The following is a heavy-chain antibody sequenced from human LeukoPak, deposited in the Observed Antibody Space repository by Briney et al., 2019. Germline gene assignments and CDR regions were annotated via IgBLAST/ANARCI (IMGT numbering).Heavy chain of an antibody. CDR2: INPNSGGT. J-gene: IGHJ4*02. V-gene: IGHV1-2*02. CDR1: GYTFTGYY. CDR3: ARDEMYYYDSSGYYGVAY. Sequence: ASVKVSCKASGYTFTGYYMHWVRQAPGQGLEWMGWINPNSGGTNYAQKFQGRVTMTRDTSISTAYMELSRLRSDDTAVYYCARDEMYYYDSSGYYGVAYWGQGTLVTVSS. D-gene: IGHD3-22*01.